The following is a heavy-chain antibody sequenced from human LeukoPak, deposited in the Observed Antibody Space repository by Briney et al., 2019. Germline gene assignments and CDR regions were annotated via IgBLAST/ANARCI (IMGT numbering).Heavy chain of an antibody. D-gene: IGHD6-19*01. CDR1: GGSISSYY. Sequence: PSETLSLTCTVSGGSISSYYWSWIRQPPGKGLEWIGYIYYSGSTNYNPSLKSRVTISVDTSKNQFSLKLSSVTAADTAVYYCARHEKVAVAGPDYWGQGTLVTVSS. J-gene: IGHJ4*02. CDR3: ARHEKVAVAGPDY. CDR2: IYYSGST. V-gene: IGHV4-59*08.